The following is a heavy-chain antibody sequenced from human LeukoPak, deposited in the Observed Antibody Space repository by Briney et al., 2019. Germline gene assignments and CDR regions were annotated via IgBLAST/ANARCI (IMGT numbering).Heavy chain of an antibody. CDR3: ARDRSYGAFAS. Sequence: GGSLRLSCAASGFTFSSYWMHWVRQAPGKGLEWVSGITWNGGSTGYADSVKGRFTISRDNAKNSLYLQMSSLRAEDTALYYCARDRSYGAFASWGQGTLVTVSS. J-gene: IGHJ4*02. D-gene: IGHD1-26*01. CDR1: GFTFSSYW. CDR2: ITWNGGST. V-gene: IGHV3-20*04.